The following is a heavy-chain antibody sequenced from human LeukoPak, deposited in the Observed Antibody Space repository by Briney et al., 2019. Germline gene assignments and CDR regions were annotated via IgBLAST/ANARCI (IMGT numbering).Heavy chain of an antibody. CDR1: GFTFSSYG. CDR2: IWYDGSNK. J-gene: IGHJ3*02. Sequence: GRSLRLSCAASGFTFSSYGMHWVRQAPGKGLEWVAVIWYDGSNKYYADSVKGRFTISRDNSKNTLYLQMNSLRAEDTAVYYCARDLGYYDSSGYYYGGAFDIWGQGTMVTVSS. CDR3: ARDLGYYDSSGYYYGGAFDI. D-gene: IGHD3-22*01. V-gene: IGHV3-33*01.